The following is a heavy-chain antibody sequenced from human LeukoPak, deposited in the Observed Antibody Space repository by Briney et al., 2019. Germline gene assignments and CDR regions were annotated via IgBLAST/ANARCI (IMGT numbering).Heavy chain of an antibody. J-gene: IGHJ3*02. CDR2: IRYDGSKN. Sequence: GGSLRLSCAAPGFTFNSYGMHWVPQPPARGLEGVEFIRYDGSKNYFADSVKGRFALSRDNSKNTVYLQMSSLRPEDTAVYFCAKDGGRGSYLAVDIWGEGTMVTVAS. CDR3: AKDGGRGSYLAVDI. V-gene: IGHV3-30*02. D-gene: IGHD1-26*01. CDR1: GFTFNSYG.